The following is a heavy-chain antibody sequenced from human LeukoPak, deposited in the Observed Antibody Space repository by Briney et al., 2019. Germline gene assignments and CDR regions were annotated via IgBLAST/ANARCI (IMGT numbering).Heavy chain of an antibody. CDR3: ARSGSGSYYLAY. CDR2: IYHSGSS. V-gene: IGHV4-4*02. J-gene: IGHJ4*02. CDR1: GGSISSSNW. D-gene: IGHD3-10*01. Sequence: SETLSLTCAVSGGSISSSNWWSWVRQPPGKGLEWIGEIYHSGSSNYNPSLKSRVTISLGKSKNQFSLNLSSVTAADMAVYYCARSGSGSYYLAYWGQGTLVTVSS.